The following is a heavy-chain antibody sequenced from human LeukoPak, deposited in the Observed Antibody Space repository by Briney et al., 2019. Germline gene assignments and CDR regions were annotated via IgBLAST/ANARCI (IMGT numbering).Heavy chain of an antibody. CDR2: ICHSGST. D-gene: IGHD2-2*01. J-gene: IGHJ6*04. Sequence: SETLSLTCAVSGGSISSSNWWSWVRPPPGKGLEWIGEICHSGSTNYNPSLKSRVTISVDKSKNQFSLKLSSVTAADTAVYYCARQGVVVPAATYYYYYYGMDVWGKGTTVTVSS. CDR3: ARQGVVVPAATYYYYYYGMDV. V-gene: IGHV4-4*02. CDR1: GGSISSSNW.